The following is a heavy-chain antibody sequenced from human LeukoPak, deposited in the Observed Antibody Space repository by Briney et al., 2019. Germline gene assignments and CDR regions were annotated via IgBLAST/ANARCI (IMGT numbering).Heavy chain of an antibody. CDR1: GFTVSSNY. CDR2: IYSGGSR. J-gene: IGHJ6*02. Sequence: GGSLRLSCAASGFTVSSNYMSWVRQAPGKGLEWVSVIYSGGSRYYADSVKGRFTISRDNSKNTLYLQMNSLRAEDTAVYYCARGDYYGSGGYYKDYYYYGMDVWGQGTTVTVSS. CDR3: ARGDYYGSGGYYKDYYYYGMDV. D-gene: IGHD3-10*01. V-gene: IGHV3-53*01.